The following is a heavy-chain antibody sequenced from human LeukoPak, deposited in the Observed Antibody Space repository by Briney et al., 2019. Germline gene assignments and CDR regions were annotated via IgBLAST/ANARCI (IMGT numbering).Heavy chain of an antibody. Sequence: GGSLRLSCAASGFTFSSYSMNWVRQAPGKGLEWVSYISSSSSTIYYADSVKGRFTISRDNAKNSLYLQMNSLRAEDTAVYYCARDRGYSYGFYQGYFDYWGQGTLVTVSS. CDR2: ISSSSSTI. CDR3: ARDRGYSYGFYQGYFDY. D-gene: IGHD5-18*01. J-gene: IGHJ4*02. V-gene: IGHV3-48*04. CDR1: GFTFSSYS.